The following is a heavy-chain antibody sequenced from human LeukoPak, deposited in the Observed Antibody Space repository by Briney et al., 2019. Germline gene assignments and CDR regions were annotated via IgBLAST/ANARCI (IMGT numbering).Heavy chain of an antibody. CDR1: GFTFSSYG. V-gene: IGHV3-30*02. CDR2: IRYDGSNK. J-gene: IGHJ4*02. D-gene: IGHD3-9*01. CDR3: AKDHYDILTGYHIDY. Sequence: GGSLRLSCAASGFTFSSYGMHWARQAPGKGLEWVAFIRYDGSNKYYADSVKGRFTISRDNSKNTLYLQMNSLRAEDTAVYYCAKDHYDILTGYHIDYWGQGTLVTVSS.